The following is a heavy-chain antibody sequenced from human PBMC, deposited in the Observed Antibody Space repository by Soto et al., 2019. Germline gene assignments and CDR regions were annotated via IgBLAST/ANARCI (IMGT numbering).Heavy chain of an antibody. CDR2: LYDIDGS. CDR3: ETWHEREHAYDV. Sequence: DVQLVESGGGLIQPGESLRLSCGAFGFTISGKKYVAWVRQAPGKGLEWVSALYDIDGSFYADSVKGRFTTSSDSSKTTVYLQMNDLRPDDTAVYYCETWHEREHAYDVWGLGTTVTVSS. D-gene: IGHD1-1*01. V-gene: IGHV3-53*01. J-gene: IGHJ3*01. CDR1: GFTISGKKY.